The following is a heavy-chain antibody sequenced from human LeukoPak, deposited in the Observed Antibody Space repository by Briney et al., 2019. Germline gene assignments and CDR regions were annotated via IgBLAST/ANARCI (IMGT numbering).Heavy chain of an antibody. CDR2: ISGSGGST. J-gene: IGHJ4*02. CDR3: AKDPPIVVVVAATRWVDY. CDR1: GFTFSSYA. D-gene: IGHD2-15*01. V-gene: IGHV3-23*01. Sequence: QPGGSLRLSCAASGFTFSSYALSWVRQAPGKGLECVSAISGSGGSTYYADSVKGRFTISRDNSKNTLYLQMNSLRAEDTALYYCAKDPPIVVVVAATRWVDYWGQGTLVTVSS.